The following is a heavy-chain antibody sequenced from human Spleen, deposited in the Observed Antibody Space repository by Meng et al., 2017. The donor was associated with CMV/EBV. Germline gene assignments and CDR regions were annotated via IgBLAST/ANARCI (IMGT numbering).Heavy chain of an antibody. V-gene: IGHV3-48*03. CDR3: ARDSGWSSRGNWFDP. CDR2: ISRSGNTR. D-gene: IGHD6-25*01. J-gene: IGHJ5*02. Sequence: LSLTCTVSGHSIVGSTYFWDWVRQPPGKGLEWVSYISRSGNTRHYADSVEGRFTISRDNAKNSLYLQMISLRAEDTALYYCARDSGWSSRGNWFDPWGQGTLVTVSS. CDR1: GHSIVGSTYF.